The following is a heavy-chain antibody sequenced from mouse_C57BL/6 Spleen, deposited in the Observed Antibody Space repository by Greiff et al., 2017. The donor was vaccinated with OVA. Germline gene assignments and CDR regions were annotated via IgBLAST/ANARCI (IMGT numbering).Heavy chain of an antibody. D-gene: IGHD2-4*01. Sequence: VQLQQSGPGLVKPSQSLSLTCSVTGYSITSGYYWNWIRQFPGNKLEWMGYISYDGSNNYTPALKNRISITRDPSKNQFFLKLNSLTTEDAATYYCARGDYASFAYWGQGTLVTVSA. CDR1: GYSITSGYY. J-gene: IGHJ3*01. CDR2: ISYDGSN. CDR3: ARGDYASFAY. V-gene: IGHV3-6*01.